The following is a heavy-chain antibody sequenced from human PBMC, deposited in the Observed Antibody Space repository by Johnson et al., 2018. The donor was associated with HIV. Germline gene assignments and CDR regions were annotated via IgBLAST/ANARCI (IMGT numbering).Heavy chain of an antibody. CDR3: AKVHSSGAFDI. CDR2: ISWNSGSI. Sequence: VQLVESGGGLVQPGRSLRLSCAASGFTFNNWAITWVRQAPGKGLAWVTHISWNSGSIGYADSVKGRFTISRDNAKNSLYLQMNSLRAEDTALYYCAKVHSSGAFDIWGQGTMVTVSS. CDR1: GFTFNNWA. J-gene: IGHJ3*02. V-gene: IGHV3-9*01. D-gene: IGHD6-19*01.